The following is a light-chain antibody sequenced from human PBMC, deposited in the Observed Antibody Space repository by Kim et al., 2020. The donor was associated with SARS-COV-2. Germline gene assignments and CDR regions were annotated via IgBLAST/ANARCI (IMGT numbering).Light chain of an antibody. Sequence: SPGERATLDCRASQSVSNNYVAWYQQKPGQAPSLLIYGASSRATGIPDRFSGTGSGTDFTLTISRLEPEDFAVYYCQQYDRSPRTFGQGTKVDIK. CDR3: QQYDRSPRT. V-gene: IGKV3-20*01. CDR1: QSVSNNY. CDR2: GAS. J-gene: IGKJ1*01.